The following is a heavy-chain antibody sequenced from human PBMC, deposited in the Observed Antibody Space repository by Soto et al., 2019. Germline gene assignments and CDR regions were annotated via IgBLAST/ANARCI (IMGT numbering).Heavy chain of an antibody. CDR3: ARAYRIRINMQDDFDI. V-gene: IGHV1-46*01. CDR2: INPSGGST. CDR1: GYTFTSYY. D-gene: IGHD3-10*01. J-gene: IGHJ3*02. Sequence: QVQLVQSGAEVKKPGASVKVSCKASGYTFTSYYMHWVRQAPGQGLEWMGIINPSGGSTSYAQKFQGRVTMTRDTSTRTCYMELSRMRSEDTAVYYFARAYRIRINMQDDFDIWGQGTMVTVSS.